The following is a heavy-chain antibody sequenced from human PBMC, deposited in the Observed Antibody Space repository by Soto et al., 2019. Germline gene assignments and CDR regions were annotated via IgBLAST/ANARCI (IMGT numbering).Heavy chain of an antibody. CDR1: GGSISSYY. D-gene: IGHD6-13*01. V-gene: IGHV4-59*01. Sequence: QVQLQESGPGLVKPSETLSLTCTVSGGSISSYYWSWIRQPPGKGLEWIGYIYYSGSTNYNPSLKRRVTISVDTSKNQFSLKLSSVTAADTAVYYCARGGSSSWYSDGMDVWGQGTTVTVSS. CDR3: ARGGSSSWYSDGMDV. J-gene: IGHJ6*02. CDR2: IYYSGST.